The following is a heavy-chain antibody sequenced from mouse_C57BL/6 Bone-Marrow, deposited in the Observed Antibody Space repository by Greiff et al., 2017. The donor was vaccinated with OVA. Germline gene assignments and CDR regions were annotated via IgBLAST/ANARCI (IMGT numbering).Heavy chain of an antibody. D-gene: IGHD1-1*01. CDR3: AIGYYGSSYGFAY. CDR2: IHPSDSDT. J-gene: IGHJ3*01. CDR1: GYTFTSYS. Sequence: QVQLQQPGAELVKPGASVKGSCKASGYTFTSYSMHWVKQRPGQGLEWIGRIHPSDSDTNYNQKFKGKATLTVDKSSSTAYVQLSSVTSEDSAVYYCAIGYYGSSYGFAYWGQGTLVTVSA. V-gene: IGHV1-74*01.